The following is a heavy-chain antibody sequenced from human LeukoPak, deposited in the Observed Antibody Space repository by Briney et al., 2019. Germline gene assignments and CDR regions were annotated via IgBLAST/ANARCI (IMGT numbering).Heavy chain of an antibody. J-gene: IGHJ6*03. CDR1: GGSISSYY. Sequence: PSETLSLTCTVSGGSISSYYWSWIRQPPGKGLEWIGYIYYSGSTNYNPSLKSRVTISVDTSKNQFSLKLSAVTAADTAVYYCARDYAVACTGRYMDVWGKGTTVTVSS. V-gene: IGHV4-59*01. CDR2: IYYSGST. CDR3: ARDYAVACTGRYMDV. D-gene: IGHD2-15*01.